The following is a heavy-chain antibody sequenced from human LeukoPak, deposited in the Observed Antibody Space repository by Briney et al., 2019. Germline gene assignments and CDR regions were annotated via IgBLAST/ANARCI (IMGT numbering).Heavy chain of an antibody. J-gene: IGHJ4*02. Sequence: GGSLRLSCEGSGLTFRNHGMSWVRQAPGKGLQWVSAITGDGTTTYYADSVKGRFTISRDNSKNMLYLQMSSLRAEDTAVYYCAKMNGYFEYWGQGALVPVSS. V-gene: IGHV3-23*01. CDR3: AKMNGYFEY. CDR1: GLTFRNHG. D-gene: IGHD1-1*01. CDR2: ITGDGTTT.